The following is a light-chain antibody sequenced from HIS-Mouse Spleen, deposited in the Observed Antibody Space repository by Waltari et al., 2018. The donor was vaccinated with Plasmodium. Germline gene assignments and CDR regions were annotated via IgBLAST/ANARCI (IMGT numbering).Light chain of an antibody. Sequence: QSALTQPASVSGSPGQSITISCTGTSSDVGGYNYVSWYQQHPGKAPKRMIYEVSKRPSGVSNRFSGSKSGNTASLTISGLQAEDEADYYCSSYTSSSTVVFGGGTKLTVL. CDR3: SSYTSSSTVV. V-gene: IGLV2-14*01. CDR1: SSDVGGYNY. J-gene: IGLJ2*01. CDR2: EVS.